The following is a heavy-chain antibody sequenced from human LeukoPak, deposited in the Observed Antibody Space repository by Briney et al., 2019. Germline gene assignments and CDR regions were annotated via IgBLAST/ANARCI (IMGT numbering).Heavy chain of an antibody. J-gene: IGHJ4*02. CDR2: IRQDGSDK. CDR3: ARVLSRYCSSAGCYDGVFDY. Sequence: GGSLRLSCAASGFTFSDYWMSWVRQAPEKGLERVANIRQDGSDKYYVDSVKGRFTISRDNAKNSLYLQMNSLRAEDTAVHYCARVLSRYCSSAGCYDGVFDYWGQGTLVTVSS. V-gene: IGHV3-7*03. D-gene: IGHD2-2*01. CDR1: GFTFSDYW.